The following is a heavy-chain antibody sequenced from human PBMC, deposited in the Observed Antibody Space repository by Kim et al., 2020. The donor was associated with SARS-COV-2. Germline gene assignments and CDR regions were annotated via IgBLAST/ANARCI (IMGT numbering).Heavy chain of an antibody. Sequence: GGSLRLSCAASGFTVSSNYMSWVRQAPGKGLEWVSVIYSGGSTYYADSVKGRFTISRHNSKNKLYLQMNSLRAEDTAVYYCARVETKTQNLYMDVWGKGTTVTVSS. CDR1: GFTVSSNY. V-gene: IGHV3-53*04. J-gene: IGHJ6*03. CDR2: IYSGGST. CDR3: ARVETKTQNLYMDV.